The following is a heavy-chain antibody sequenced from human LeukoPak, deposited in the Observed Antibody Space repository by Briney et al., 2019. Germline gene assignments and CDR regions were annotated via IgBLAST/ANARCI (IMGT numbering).Heavy chain of an antibody. Sequence: PGGSLRLSCAASGFTFSSYSMNWVRQAPGKGLEWVSSISSSSSYIYYADSVKGRFTISRDNAKNSLYLQMNSLRAEDTAVYYCARDGCSSTSCCPWGQGTLVTVSS. CDR1: GFTFSSYS. J-gene: IGHJ5*02. D-gene: IGHD2-2*01. CDR2: ISSSSSYI. CDR3: ARDGCSSTSCCP. V-gene: IGHV3-21*01.